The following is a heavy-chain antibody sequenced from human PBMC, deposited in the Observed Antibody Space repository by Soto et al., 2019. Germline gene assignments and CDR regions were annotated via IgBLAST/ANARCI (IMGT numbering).Heavy chain of an antibody. CDR2: IYYSGST. J-gene: IGHJ5*02. V-gene: IGHV4-61*01. CDR3: ARDYYDSSGYLGS. Sequence: SETLSLTCTVSGGSVSSGSYSWSWIRQPPGKGLEWIGYIYYSGSTNYNPSLKGRVTISVDQSKNQFSLKLSSVTAADTAVYYCARDYYDSSGYLGSWGQGTLFTVSS. D-gene: IGHD3-22*01. CDR1: GGSVSSGSYS.